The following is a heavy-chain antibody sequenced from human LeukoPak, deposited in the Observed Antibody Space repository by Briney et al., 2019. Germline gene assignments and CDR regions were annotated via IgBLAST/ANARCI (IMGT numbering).Heavy chain of an antibody. D-gene: IGHD3-9*01. Sequence: PGGSLRLSCAASGFTFSSYEMNWVRQAPGKGLEWVSYISSSGSTIYYADSVKGRFTISRDNAKNSLYLQMNSLRAEDTAVYYCASHPYYDILTGSQNDYWGQGTLVTVSS. J-gene: IGHJ4*02. CDR2: ISSSGSTI. CDR3: ASHPYYDILTGSQNDY. CDR1: GFTFSSYE. V-gene: IGHV3-48*03.